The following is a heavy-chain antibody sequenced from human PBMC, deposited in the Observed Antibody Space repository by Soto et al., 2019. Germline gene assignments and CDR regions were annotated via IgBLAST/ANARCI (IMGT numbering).Heavy chain of an antibody. V-gene: IGHV4-31*03. CDR3: ARDQYHYDILTGYYTPHDAFDI. Sequence: PSETLSLTCTVSGGYISSGGYYWSWIRQHPGKGLEWIGYIYYSGSTYYNPSLKSRVTISVDTSKNQFSLKLSSVTAADTAVYYCARDQYHYDILTGYYTPHDAFDIWGQGTMVTVSS. J-gene: IGHJ3*02. D-gene: IGHD3-9*01. CDR1: GGYISSGGYY. CDR2: IYYSGST.